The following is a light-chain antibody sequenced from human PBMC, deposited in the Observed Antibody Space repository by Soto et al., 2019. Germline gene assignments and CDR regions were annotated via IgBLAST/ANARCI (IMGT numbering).Light chain of an antibody. V-gene: IGLV2-14*01. CDR1: SSDVGGYNY. CDR2: DVS. Sequence: QSALTQPASVSGSPGQSIAISCTGTSSDVGGYNYVSWYQQHPGKAPKLIIYDVSNRPSGVSDRFSGSKSGNTASLTISGLQADDESDYYCNSYTSLSTLDVFGTGTKVTVL. J-gene: IGLJ1*01. CDR3: NSYTSLSTLDV.